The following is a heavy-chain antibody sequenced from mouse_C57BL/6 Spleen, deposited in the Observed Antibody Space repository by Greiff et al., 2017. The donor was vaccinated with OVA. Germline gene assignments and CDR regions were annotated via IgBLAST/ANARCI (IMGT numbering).Heavy chain of an antibody. V-gene: IGHV3-6*01. J-gene: IGHJ1*03. Sequence: DVKLVESGPGLVKPSQSLSLTCSVTGYSITSGYYWNWIRQFPGNKLEWMGYISYDGSNNYNPSLKNRISITRDTSKNQFFLKLNSVTTEDTATYYCASPITTSSYFDVWGTGTTVTVSS. D-gene: IGHD1-1*01. CDR1: GYSITSGYY. CDR2: ISYDGSN. CDR3: ASPITTSSYFDV.